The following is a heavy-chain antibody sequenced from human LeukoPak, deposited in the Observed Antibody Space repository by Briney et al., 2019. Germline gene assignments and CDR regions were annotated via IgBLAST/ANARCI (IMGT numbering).Heavy chain of an antibody. CDR1: GITISSYW. V-gene: IGHV3-7*01. CDR3: AGGQGYLIEL. CDR2: IKQDGSET. D-gene: IGHD2-15*01. J-gene: IGHJ4*02. Sequence: GGSLRLSCVGSGITISSYWMNWVRQAPGKGLEWVAIIKQDGSETQYVDSVKGRLTISRDNAQNSLYLQINNLRAEDTAVYYCAGGQGYLIELWGQGTLVTVSS.